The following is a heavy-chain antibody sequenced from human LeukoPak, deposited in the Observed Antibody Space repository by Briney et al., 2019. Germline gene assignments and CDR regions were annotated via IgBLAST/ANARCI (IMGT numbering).Heavy chain of an antibody. Sequence: PSETLSPTCTVSGGSISSSSYYWGWIRQPPGKGLEWIGSIYYSGSTYYNPSLKSRVTISVDTSKNQFSLKLSSVTAADTAVYYCARAIIAAAGKNWFDPWGQGTLVTVSP. CDR1: GGSISSSSYY. CDR3: ARAIIAAAGKNWFDP. D-gene: IGHD6-13*01. V-gene: IGHV4-39*07. J-gene: IGHJ5*02. CDR2: IYYSGST.